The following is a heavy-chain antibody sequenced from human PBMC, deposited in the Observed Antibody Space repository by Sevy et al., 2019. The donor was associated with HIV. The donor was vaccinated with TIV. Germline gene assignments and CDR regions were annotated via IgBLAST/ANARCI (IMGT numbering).Heavy chain of an antibody. CDR3: ARDGAEEEGYCSGGSCSNDY. V-gene: IGHV1-69*04. CDR2: IIPILGIA. Sequence: ASVKVSCKASGGTFSSYAISWVRQAPGQGLEWMGRIIPILGIANYAQKFQGRVTITADKSTSTAYMELSSLRSEDTAVYYCARDGAEEEGYCSGGSCSNDYWGQGTLVTVSS. CDR1: GGTFSSYA. D-gene: IGHD2-15*01. J-gene: IGHJ4*02.